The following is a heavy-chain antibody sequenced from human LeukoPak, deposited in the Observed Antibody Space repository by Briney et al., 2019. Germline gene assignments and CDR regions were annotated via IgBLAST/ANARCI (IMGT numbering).Heavy chain of an antibody. V-gene: IGHV4-34*01. J-gene: IGHJ4*02. CDR1: GGSFSGYY. CDR2: INHSGST. CDR3: ARVMYYDFWSGYPSRTFDY. Sequence: SETLSLTCAVYGGSFSGYYWSWIRQPPGKGLEWIGEINHSGSTNYNPSLKSRVTISVDTSKNQFSLKLISVTAADTAVYYCARVMYYDFWSGYPSRTFDYWGQGTLVTVSS. D-gene: IGHD3-3*01.